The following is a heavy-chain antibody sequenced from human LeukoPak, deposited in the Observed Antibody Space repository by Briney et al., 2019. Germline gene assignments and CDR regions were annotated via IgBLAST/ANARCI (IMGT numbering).Heavy chain of an antibody. CDR1: GGSFSGYY. CDR3: ARGLGSSSKPGADAFDI. CDR2: INHSGST. Sequence: SETLSLTCAVYGGSFSGYYWSWIRQPPGKGLEWIGEINHSGSTNYNPSLKSRVTISVDTSKNQFSLRLTSVTAADTAVYYCARGLGSSSKPGADAFDIWGQGTMVTVSS. J-gene: IGHJ3*02. D-gene: IGHD6-6*01. V-gene: IGHV4-34*01.